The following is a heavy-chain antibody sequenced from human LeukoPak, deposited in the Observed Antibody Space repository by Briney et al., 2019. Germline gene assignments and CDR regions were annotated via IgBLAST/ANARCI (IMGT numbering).Heavy chain of an antibody. V-gene: IGHV1-3*01. D-gene: IGHD3-22*01. CDR2: INAGNGNT. J-gene: IGHJ4*02. CDR3: ARGLSSGYHYFDY. CDR1: GYTFTSYA. Sequence: ASVKVSCKASGYTFTSYAMHWVRQAPGQRLEWMGGINAGNGNTKYSQKFQGRVTMTTDTSTSTAYMELRSLRSDDTAVYYCARGLSSGYHYFDYWGQGTLVTVSS.